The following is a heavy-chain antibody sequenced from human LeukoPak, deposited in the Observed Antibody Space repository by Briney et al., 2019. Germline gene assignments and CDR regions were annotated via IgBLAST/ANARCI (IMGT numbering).Heavy chain of an antibody. CDR1: GFTVSSNS. J-gene: IGHJ4*02. CDR2: SYTDGST. V-gene: IGHV3-66*01. CDR3: ARDLEYFDY. Sequence: PGGSLRLSCRASGFTVSSNSMTWVRQAPGKGLAWVSVSYTDGSTYYADSVKGGFTISRDNSKNTVYLRMNSVRAEDTAVYYCARDLEYFDYWGQGTLVTVTS.